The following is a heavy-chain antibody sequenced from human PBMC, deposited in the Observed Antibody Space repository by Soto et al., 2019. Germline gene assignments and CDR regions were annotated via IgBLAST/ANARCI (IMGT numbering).Heavy chain of an antibody. D-gene: IGHD6-6*01. V-gene: IGHV3-53*02. Sequence: EVQLVETGGGLIQPGGSVRLSCAASGFTVSSNYMNWVRQAPGKGLEWVSIIYSDGTTSYADSVKGRFTISRDNFKNTLHLQMNSLRAEDTAVYYCAILSNWGQGTLVTVSS. CDR3: AILSN. CDR2: IYSDGTT. J-gene: IGHJ4*02. CDR1: GFTVSSNY.